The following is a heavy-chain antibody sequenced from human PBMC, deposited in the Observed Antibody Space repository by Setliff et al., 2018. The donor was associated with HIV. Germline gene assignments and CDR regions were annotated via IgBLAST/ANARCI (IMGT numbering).Heavy chain of an antibody. J-gene: IGHJ4*03. CDR2: IWYDGGTK. CDR3: ARGQFRLRPDSLDL. Sequence: LRLSCEASGFPFSVHGMHWVRQSPGKGLEWLAVIWYDGGTKYYADSLQGRFTISRDDSKNSVYLKMNTLGAEDTAVYYCARGQFRLRPDSLDLWGQGTLVTVSS. V-gene: IGHV3-33*01. CDR1: GFPFSVHG. D-gene: IGHD2-21*01.